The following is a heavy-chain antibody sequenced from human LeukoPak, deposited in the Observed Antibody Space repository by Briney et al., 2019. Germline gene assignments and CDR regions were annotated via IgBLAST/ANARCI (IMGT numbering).Heavy chain of an antibody. CDR3: AREGTTGTKDFDY. CDR2: INPNSGGT. CDR1: GYTFTGYY. Sequence: ASVKVSCKASGYTFTGYYMHWVRQAPGQGLEWVGWINPNSGGTNYAQKFQGWVTMTRDTSISTAYMELSRLRSDDTAVYYCAREGTTGTKDFDYWGQGTLVTVSS. J-gene: IGHJ4*02. V-gene: IGHV1-2*04. D-gene: IGHD1-1*01.